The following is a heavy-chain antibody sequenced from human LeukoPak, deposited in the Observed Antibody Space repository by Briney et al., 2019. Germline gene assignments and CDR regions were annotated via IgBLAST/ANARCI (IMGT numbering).Heavy chain of an antibody. V-gene: IGHV3-23*01. Sequence: GGSLILSCAASGFTFSSYAMSWVRQAPGKGLECVSAISGSGGSTYYADSVKGRFTISRDNSKNTLYLQMNSLRAEDTAMYYCARDSEPGIAAAGTRAFDYWGQGTLVTVSS. J-gene: IGHJ4*02. CDR1: GFTFSSYA. CDR3: ARDSEPGIAAAGTRAFDY. D-gene: IGHD6-13*01. CDR2: ISGSGGST.